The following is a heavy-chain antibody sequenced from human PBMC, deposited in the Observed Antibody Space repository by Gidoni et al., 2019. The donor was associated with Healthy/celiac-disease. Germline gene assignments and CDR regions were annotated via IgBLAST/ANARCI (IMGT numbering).Heavy chain of an antibody. CDR3: ARDWSGIVVVPAAIGWDY. D-gene: IGHD2-2*01. J-gene: IGHJ4*02. CDR1: GFTFRSYY. Sequence: QVQLVESGGGLVKAGGSLRLPCAASGFTFRSYYMRWIRQAPGKGSEWFSFISSSGSTIYYADSVKGRFTISRDNAKNSLYLQMNSLRAEDTAVYYCARDWSGIVVVPAAIGWDYWGQGTLVTVSS. CDR2: ISSSGSTI. V-gene: IGHV3-11*01.